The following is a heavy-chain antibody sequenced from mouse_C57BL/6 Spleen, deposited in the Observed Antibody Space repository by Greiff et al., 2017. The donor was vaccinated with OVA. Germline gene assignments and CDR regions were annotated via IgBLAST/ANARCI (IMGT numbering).Heavy chain of an antibody. V-gene: IGHV1-54*01. Sequence: VKLQESGAELVRPGTSVKESCKASGYAFTNYLIEWVKQRPGQGLEWIGVINPGSGGTNYNEKFKGKATLTADKSSSTAYMQLSSLTSEDSAVYFCARSGDGYFYWGQGTTLTVSS. D-gene: IGHD2-3*01. CDR1: GYAFTNYL. CDR3: ARSGDGYFY. J-gene: IGHJ2*01. CDR2: INPGSGGT.